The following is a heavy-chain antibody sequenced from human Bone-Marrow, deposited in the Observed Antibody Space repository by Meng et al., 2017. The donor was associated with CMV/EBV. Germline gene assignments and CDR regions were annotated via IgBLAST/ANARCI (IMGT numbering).Heavy chain of an antibody. CDR1: GFTFSSYG. CDR3: ARDVGGSGSY. J-gene: IGHJ4*02. CDR2: IRYDGSNK. D-gene: IGHD3-10*01. V-gene: IGHV3-30*02. Sequence: GESLKISCAASGFTFSSYGMHWVRQAPGKGLEWVAFIRYDGSNKYYADSVKGRFTISRDNAKNSLYLQMNSLRAEDTAVYYCARDVGGSGSYWGQGTLVTVSS.